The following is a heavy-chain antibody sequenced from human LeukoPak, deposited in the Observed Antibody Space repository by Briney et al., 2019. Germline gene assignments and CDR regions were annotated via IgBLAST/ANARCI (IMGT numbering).Heavy chain of an antibody. CDR2: INPSGGST. CDR1: GYTFTSYY. J-gene: IGHJ5*02. V-gene: IGHV1-46*01. Sequence: ASVKVSCKASGYTFTSYYMRWVRQAPGQGLEWMGIINPSGGSTSYAQKFQGRVTMTRDMSTSTDYMELSSLRSEDTAIYYCARDNSVGDNAWWFDPWGQGTLVTVSS. CDR3: ARDNSVGDNAWWFDP. D-gene: IGHD1-26*01.